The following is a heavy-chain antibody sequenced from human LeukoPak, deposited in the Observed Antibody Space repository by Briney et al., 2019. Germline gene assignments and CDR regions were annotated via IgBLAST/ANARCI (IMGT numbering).Heavy chain of an antibody. J-gene: IGHJ6*03. Sequence: NPSETLSLTCTVSGGSISSGDYYWSWIRQPPGKGLEWIGEINHSGSTNYNPSLKSRVTISVDTSKNQFSLKLSSVTAADTAVYYCARVCNSGSYQPLWDYYYYMDVWGKGTTVTVSS. D-gene: IGHD1-26*01. CDR1: GGSISSGDYY. V-gene: IGHV4-39*07. CDR2: INHSGST. CDR3: ARVCNSGSYQPLWDYYYYMDV.